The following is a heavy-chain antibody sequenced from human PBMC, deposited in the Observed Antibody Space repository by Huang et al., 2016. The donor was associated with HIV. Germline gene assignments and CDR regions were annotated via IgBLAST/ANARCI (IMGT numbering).Heavy chain of an antibody. J-gene: IGHJ4*02. D-gene: IGHD3-22*01. V-gene: IGHV3-74*01. Sequence: EVQLVESGGGLVQPGGSLRLSCAASGFSISSYWMHWVRQAPGKGVGWVSRMKSDGSSTSYADSVKGRFTISRDNAKNTLYLQMNSLRAEDTAVYYCARDPRIQSWLNFFDYWGQGTLVSVSS. CDR1: GFSISSYW. CDR2: MKSDGSST. CDR3: ARDPRIQSWLNFFDY.